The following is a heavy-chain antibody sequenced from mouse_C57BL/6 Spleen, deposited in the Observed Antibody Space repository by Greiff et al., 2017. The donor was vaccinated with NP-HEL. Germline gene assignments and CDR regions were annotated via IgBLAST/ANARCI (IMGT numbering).Heavy chain of an antibody. Sequence: LQESGAELARPGASVKLSCKASGYTFTSYGISWVKQRTGQGLEWIGEIYPRSGNTYYNEKFKGKATLTADKSSSTAYMELRSLTSEDSAVYFCAMPSYYYGSYYFDYWGQGTTLTVSS. J-gene: IGHJ2*01. CDR1: GYTFTSYG. CDR2: IYPRSGNT. D-gene: IGHD1-1*01. V-gene: IGHV1-81*01. CDR3: AMPSYYYGSYYFDY.